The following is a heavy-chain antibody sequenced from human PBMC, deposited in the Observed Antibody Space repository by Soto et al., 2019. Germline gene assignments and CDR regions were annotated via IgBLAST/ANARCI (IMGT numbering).Heavy chain of an antibody. CDR1: GFTFSNFD. V-gene: IGHV3-13*01. J-gene: IGHJ4*02. CDR3: ARSWTPTSTRGWYFDY. D-gene: IGHD2-2*01. CDR2: IGTTGNT. Sequence: EVQLVESGGGLVQPGGSLRLSCAASGFTFSNFDMHWVRQVAGKGLEWVSAIGTTGNTYCPDSVKGGFTISKENAKNSCNIQMNNLRAGDTAVYYCARSWTPTSTRGWYFDYWGQRALVTVSA.